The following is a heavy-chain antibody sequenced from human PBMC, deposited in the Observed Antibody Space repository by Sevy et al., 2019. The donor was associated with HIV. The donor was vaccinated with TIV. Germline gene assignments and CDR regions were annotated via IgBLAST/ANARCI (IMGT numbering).Heavy chain of an antibody. CDR2: IYYSGST. Sequence: SETLSLTCTVSGGSISSSSYYWGWIRQPPGKGLEWIGSIYYSGSTYYNPSLKSRVTISVDTSKNQFSLKLSSVTAADTAVYYCARPAGYCSSTSCIHNWFDPRGQGTLVTVSS. CDR1: GGSISSSSYY. V-gene: IGHV4-39*01. J-gene: IGHJ5*02. D-gene: IGHD2-2*01. CDR3: ARPAGYCSSTSCIHNWFDP.